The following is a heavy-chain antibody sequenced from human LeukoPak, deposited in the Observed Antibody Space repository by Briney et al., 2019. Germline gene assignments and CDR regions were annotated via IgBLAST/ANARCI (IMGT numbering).Heavy chain of an antibody. CDR3: ARIYLKQASAS. Sequence: GGSLRLSCAASGFTVSSNYMSWVRQAPGKGLEWVSVIYSGGSTYYADSVKGRFTISRDNSKNTLYLQMNSLRAEDTAVYYCARIYLKQASASWGQGTLVTVSS. J-gene: IGHJ5*02. V-gene: IGHV3-53*01. CDR1: GFTVSSNY. D-gene: IGHD3-10*01. CDR2: IYSGGST.